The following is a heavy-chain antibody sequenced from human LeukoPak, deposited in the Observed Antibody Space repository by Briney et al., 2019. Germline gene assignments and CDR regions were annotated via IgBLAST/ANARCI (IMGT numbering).Heavy chain of an antibody. J-gene: IGHJ4*02. CDR1: RYTFTSSD. Sequence: ASVKVSCKTSRYTFTSSDINWVRQAAGQGLEWMGWINPNSGRTGYAQKFQGRVTMTADTSIRTAYMELSSLRFDDTAVYYCARGRSGLAAAGTYDYWGQGTLITVSS. CDR2: INPNSGRT. V-gene: IGHV1-8*01. CDR3: ARGRSGLAAAGTYDY. D-gene: IGHD6-13*01.